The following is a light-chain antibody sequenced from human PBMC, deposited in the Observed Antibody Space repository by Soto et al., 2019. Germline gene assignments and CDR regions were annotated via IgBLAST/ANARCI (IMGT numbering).Light chain of an antibody. Sequence: DIQMTQSPSSLSASVGERLTMTCRASQTISSCLNWYQQKPGKAPKLLINAASTLQSGVPSRFSGSGSGTHFTLTISSXLPEDLATYYCQQSCSFPYTFGQGTKVDIK. CDR2: AAS. J-gene: IGKJ2*01. CDR1: QTISSC. V-gene: IGKV1-39*01. CDR3: QQSCSFPYT.